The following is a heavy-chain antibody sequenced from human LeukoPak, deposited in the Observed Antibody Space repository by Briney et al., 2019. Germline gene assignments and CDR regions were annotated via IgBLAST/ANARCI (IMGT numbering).Heavy chain of an antibody. CDR3: ARTTWELTPYLDP. J-gene: IGHJ5*02. CDR1: GDSVSSYY. D-gene: IGHD1-26*01. Sequence: SETLSLTCTVSGDSVSSYYWSWIRQPPGKGLGCIGYIYYSGSANYNPSLKSRVTISLDTSKNQFSLRLTSVTAADTAVYYCARTTWELTPYLDPWGQGTLVSVSS. CDR2: IYYSGSA. V-gene: IGHV4-59*02.